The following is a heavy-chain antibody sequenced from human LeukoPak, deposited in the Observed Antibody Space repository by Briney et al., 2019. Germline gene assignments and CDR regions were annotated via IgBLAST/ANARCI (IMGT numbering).Heavy chain of an antibody. Sequence: GGSLRLSCEGSGFTFSHHGMHWVRQAPGKGLEWVARISHDGRNKYYGDSVKGRLIISRDNSKDTVYLQVSSLRANDTAVYYCARFYSSSWRYYYYYYGMDVWGQGTTVTVSS. J-gene: IGHJ6*02. D-gene: IGHD6-13*01. CDR1: GFTFSHHG. CDR2: ISHDGRNK. V-gene: IGHV3-30*03. CDR3: ARFYSSSWRYYYYYYGMDV.